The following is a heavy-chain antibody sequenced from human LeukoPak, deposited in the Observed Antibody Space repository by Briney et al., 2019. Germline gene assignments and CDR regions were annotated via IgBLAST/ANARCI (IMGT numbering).Heavy chain of an antibody. CDR1: GFTFSSYA. Sequence: GGSLRLSCAASGFTFSSYAMHWVRQAPGKGLEWVAVISYDGSNKYYADSVKGRFTISRDNSRNTLYLQMNSLRAEDTAVYYCAKRDKLYSTSSVKSLHYFDYWGQGTLVTVSS. J-gene: IGHJ4*02. CDR3: AKRDKLYSTSSVKSLHYFDY. V-gene: IGHV3-30-3*02. D-gene: IGHD6-6*01. CDR2: ISYDGSNK.